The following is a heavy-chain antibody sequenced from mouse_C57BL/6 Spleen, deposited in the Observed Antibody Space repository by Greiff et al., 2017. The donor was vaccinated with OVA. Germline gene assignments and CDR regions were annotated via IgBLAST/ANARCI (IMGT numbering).Heavy chain of an antibody. J-gene: IGHJ3*01. Sequence: EVQGVESGGDLVKPGGSLKLSCAASGFTFSSYGMSWVRQTPDKRLEWVATISSGGSYTYYPDSVKGRFTISRDNAKNTLYLQMSSLKSEDTAMYYCARQDSSGGWGQGTLVTVSA. D-gene: IGHD3-2*02. CDR3: ARQDSSGG. CDR1: GFTFSSYG. CDR2: ISSGGSYT. V-gene: IGHV5-6*01.